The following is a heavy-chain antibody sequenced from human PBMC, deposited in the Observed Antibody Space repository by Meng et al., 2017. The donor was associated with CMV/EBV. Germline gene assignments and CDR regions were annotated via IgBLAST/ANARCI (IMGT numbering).Heavy chain of an antibody. J-gene: IGHJ6*02. CDR3: ARPVHYYYGMDV. CDR1: GGTFSSYA. V-gene: IGHV1-69*10. Sequence: SVKVSCKASGGTFSSYAISWVRQAPGQGLEWMGGIIHILGIANYAQKFQGRVTITADKSTSTAYMELSSLRSEDTAVYYCARPVHYYYGMDVWGQGTTVTVSS. D-gene: IGHD6-6*01. CDR2: IIHILGIA.